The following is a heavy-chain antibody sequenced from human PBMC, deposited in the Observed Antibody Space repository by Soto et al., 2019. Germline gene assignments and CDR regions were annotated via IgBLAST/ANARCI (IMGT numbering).Heavy chain of an antibody. J-gene: IGHJ5*02. Sequence: PGGGPGLSCAASGFTLSSYGMHWVSPAPGKGLEWVAVISYDGSNKYYADSVKGRFTISRDNSKNTLYLQMNSLRAEDTAVYYCGPDSSGYAWFDP. CDR1: GFTLSSYG. CDR2: ISYDGSNK. V-gene: IGHV3-30*03. CDR3: GPDSSGYAWFDP. D-gene: IGHD3-22*01.